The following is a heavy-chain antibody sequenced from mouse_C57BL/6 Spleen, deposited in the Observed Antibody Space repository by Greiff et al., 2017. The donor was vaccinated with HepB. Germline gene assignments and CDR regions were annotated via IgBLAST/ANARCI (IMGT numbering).Heavy chain of an antibody. Sequence: EVKLVESGGGLVKPGGSLKLSCAASGFTFSSYAMSWVRQTPEKRLEWVATISDGGSYTYYPDNVKGRFTISRDNAKNNLYLQMSHLKYEDTAMYYCARIYDGRGYFDYWGHGTTLTVSS. CDR2: ISDGGSYT. V-gene: IGHV5-4*03. J-gene: IGHJ2*01. D-gene: IGHD2-3*01. CDR3: ARIYDGRGYFDY. CDR1: GFTFSSYA.